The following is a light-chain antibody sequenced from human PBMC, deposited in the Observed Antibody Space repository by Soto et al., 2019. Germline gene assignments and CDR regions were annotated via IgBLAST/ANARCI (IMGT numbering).Light chain of an antibody. Sequence: DIQLTQSPSTLSASVGDRVTVTCRASQRIDRYLAWYQQKQGKAPKLLVYDASTLEGGVPSSFSGSGSATEFILTISSLQPDDFATYYCQQYKDGAWTFGQGTRVEIK. CDR2: DAS. CDR3: QQYKDGAWT. CDR1: QRIDRY. J-gene: IGKJ1*01. V-gene: IGKV1-5*01.